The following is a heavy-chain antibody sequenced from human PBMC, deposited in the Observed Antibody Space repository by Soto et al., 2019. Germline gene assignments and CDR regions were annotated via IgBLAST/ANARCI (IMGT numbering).Heavy chain of an antibody. CDR3: ARGSGYYYSYMDV. CDR1: GFTFSSHG. V-gene: IGHV3-33*01. CDR2: IWYDGVNQ. Sequence: GGSLRLSCAASGFTFSSHGMHWVRQAPGKGLEWVAVIWYDGVNQYYADSVKGRITISRDTSKNTLYLHMDSLTAEDTAVYYCARGSGYYYSYMDVWGKGTTVTVSS. J-gene: IGHJ6*03.